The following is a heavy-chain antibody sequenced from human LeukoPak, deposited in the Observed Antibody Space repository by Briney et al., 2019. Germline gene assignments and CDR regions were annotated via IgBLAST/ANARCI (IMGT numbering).Heavy chain of an antibody. CDR3: AGTPKQWLPPPRWFDP. J-gene: IGHJ5*02. Sequence: SETLSLTCTVSGGSISSYYWSWIRQPPGKGLEWIGYIYYSGSTNYNPSLKSRVTISVDTSKNQFSLKLSSVTAADTAVYYCAGTPKQWLPPPRWFDPWGQGTLVTVSS. CDR1: GGSISSYY. CDR2: IYYSGST. V-gene: IGHV4-59*01. D-gene: IGHD6-19*01.